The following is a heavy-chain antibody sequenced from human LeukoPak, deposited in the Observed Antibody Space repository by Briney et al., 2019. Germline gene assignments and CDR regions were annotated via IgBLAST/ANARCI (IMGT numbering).Heavy chain of an antibody. CDR2: IKQDGSEK. CDR3: ARDSGSGYYAFDI. V-gene: IGHV3-7*01. J-gene: IGHJ3*02. D-gene: IGHD5-12*01. CDR1: GFTFSSYW. Sequence: GGSLRLSCAASGFTFSSYWMSWVRQAPGKGLEWVANIKQDGSEKYYVDSVKGRFTISRDNAKNSLYLQMNSLRAEDTAVYYCARDSGSGYYAFDIWGQGTMVTVSS.